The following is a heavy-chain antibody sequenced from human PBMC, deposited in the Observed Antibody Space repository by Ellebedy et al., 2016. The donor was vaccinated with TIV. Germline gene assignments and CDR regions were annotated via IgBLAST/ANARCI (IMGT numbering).Heavy chain of an antibody. Sequence: SETLSLXXTVSGGSISSYYWSWIRQPPGKGLEWIGYIYYSGSTNYNPSLKSRVTISVDTSKNQFSLKLSSVTAADTAVYYCARVLYHGVVHQTRLDVWGQGTTVTVSS. CDR2: IYYSGST. D-gene: IGHD2-2*02. CDR1: GGSISSYY. J-gene: IGHJ6*02. V-gene: IGHV4-59*01. CDR3: ARVLYHGVVHQTRLDV.